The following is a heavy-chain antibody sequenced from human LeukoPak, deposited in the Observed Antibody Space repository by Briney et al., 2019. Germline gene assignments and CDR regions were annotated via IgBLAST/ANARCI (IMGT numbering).Heavy chain of an antibody. V-gene: IGHV1-8*03. D-gene: IGHD3-22*01. CDR1: GHTFTSYD. CDR2: MNPNSGNT. Sequence: ASVKVSCKASGHTFTSYDINWVRQATGQGLEWMGWMNPNSGNTGYAQKFQGRVTFTRNTSISTAYMELSSLRSEDTAVYYCARYYYDSSTHDSSTHYYYIDVWGKGTTVTVSS. CDR3: ARYYYDSSTHDSSTHYYYIDV. J-gene: IGHJ6*03.